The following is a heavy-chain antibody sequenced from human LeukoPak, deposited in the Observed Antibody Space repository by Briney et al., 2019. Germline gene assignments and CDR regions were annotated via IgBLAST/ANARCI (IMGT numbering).Heavy chain of an antibody. CDR1: GFTFSTYW. D-gene: IGHD5-12*01. Sequence: GGSLRLSCAASGFTFSTYWMTWVRQAPGKGLEWVANIKEDGSEKYYVDSVKGRFTISRDNAKNSLYLQMNSLRAEDTAVYYCARGTLQWLRPNAFDIWGQGTMVTVSS. V-gene: IGHV3-7*04. CDR3: ARGTLQWLRPNAFDI. J-gene: IGHJ3*02. CDR2: IKEDGSEK.